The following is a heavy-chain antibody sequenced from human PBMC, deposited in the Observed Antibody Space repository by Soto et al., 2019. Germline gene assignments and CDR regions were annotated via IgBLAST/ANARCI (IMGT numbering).Heavy chain of an antibody. CDR1: GFLFSSHG. D-gene: IGHD4-17*01. CDR3: ASWAGKARDFGGTFDY. V-gene: IGHV1-18*03. J-gene: IGHJ4*02. CDR2: IGGYNGNT. Sequence: ASVKVSCKASGFLFSSHGVNWVRRAPGQGLEWMGWIGGYNGNTNYAQKFQGRVTMTTDTSTNTAYMELRSLRSDDMAMYYCASWAGKARDFGGTFDYWGQGTSVTVYS.